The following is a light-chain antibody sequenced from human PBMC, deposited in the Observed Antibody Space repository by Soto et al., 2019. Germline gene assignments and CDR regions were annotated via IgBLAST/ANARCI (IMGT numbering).Light chain of an antibody. Sequence: IVLTQSPGTLSLSPGERATLSCRASQSVRSNLAWYQQKPGQAPRLLIYDASNRATGIPARFSGSGSGTNFTLTISRLEPDDFGLYYCHQYGNSPLTFGGGTKVDI. J-gene: IGKJ4*01. V-gene: IGKV3-20*01. CDR3: HQYGNSPLT. CDR2: DAS. CDR1: QSVRSN.